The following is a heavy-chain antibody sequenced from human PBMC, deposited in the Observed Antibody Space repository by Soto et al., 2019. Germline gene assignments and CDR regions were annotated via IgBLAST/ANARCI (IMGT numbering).Heavy chain of an antibody. Sequence: ASVKVSCKASGYTFTSYGISWVRQAPGQGLEWMGWISAYNGNTNYAQKLQGRVTMTTDTSTSTAYMELRSLRSDDTAVYYCAGEGAAAGKGWFHPWGQAPLVTVSS. CDR1: GYTFTSYG. J-gene: IGHJ5*02. V-gene: IGHV1-18*04. CDR2: ISAYNGNT. D-gene: IGHD6-13*01. CDR3: AGEGAAAGKGWFHP.